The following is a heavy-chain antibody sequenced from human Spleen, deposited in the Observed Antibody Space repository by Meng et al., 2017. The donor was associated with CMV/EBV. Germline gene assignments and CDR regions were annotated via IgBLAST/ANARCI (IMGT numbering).Heavy chain of an antibody. CDR1: GGSISSYY. CDR2: IYTSGST. Sequence: QGPLQESGPGLVKPSETLSLTCTGSGGSISSYYWSWIRQPAGKGLEWIGRIYTSGSTNYNPSLKSRVTMSVDTSKNQFSLKLSSVTAADTAVYYCARGPWGGSYSALPFDYWGQGTLVTVSS. D-gene: IGHD1-26*01. V-gene: IGHV4-4*07. J-gene: IGHJ4*02. CDR3: ARGPWGGSYSALPFDY.